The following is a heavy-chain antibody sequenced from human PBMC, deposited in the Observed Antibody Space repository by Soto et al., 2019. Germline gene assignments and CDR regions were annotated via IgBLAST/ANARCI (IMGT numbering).Heavy chain of an antibody. CDR1: GDSVSSNSAA. V-gene: IGHV6-1*01. CDR3: ARGTTSYYDILTGYYPPNWFDP. D-gene: IGHD3-9*01. CDR2: TYYRPKWYN. Sequence: SQTLSLTCAISGDSVSSNSAAWNWIRQSPSRGLEWLGRTYYRPKWYNDYAVSVKSRITINPDTSKNQFSLQLNSVTPEDTAVYYCARGTTSYYDILTGYYPPNWFDPWCQGTLLTVSS. J-gene: IGHJ5*02.